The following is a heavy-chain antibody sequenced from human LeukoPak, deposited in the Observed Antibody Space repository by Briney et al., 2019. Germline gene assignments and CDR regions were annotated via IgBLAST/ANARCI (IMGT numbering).Heavy chain of an antibody. CDR2: INSGGTVT. V-gene: IGHV3-74*01. D-gene: IGHD3-10*02. CDR1: GFTFSDFW. J-gene: IGHJ4*02. Sequence: GGSLRLSCAASGFTFSDFWMHWVRQAPGKGLVWVSRINSGGTVTNYADSVKGRLTISRDNSKSTLYLQMNSLRAEDTAVYYCSKAPYYVLPCFDYWGQGTLVTVSS. CDR3: SKAPYYVLPCFDY.